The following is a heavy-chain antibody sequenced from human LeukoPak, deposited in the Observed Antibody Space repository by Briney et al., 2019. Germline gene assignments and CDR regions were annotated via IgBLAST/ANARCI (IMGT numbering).Heavy chain of an antibody. Sequence: GASVKVSCKASGYTFTSYYMHWVRQAPGQGLEWMGWINPNSGGTNYAQKFQGRVTMTRDTSISTAYMELSRLRSDDTAVYYCARGLIWSGYYKGLDYFDYWGQGTLVTVSS. J-gene: IGHJ4*02. D-gene: IGHD3-3*01. CDR2: INPNSGGT. CDR3: ARGLIWSGYYKGLDYFDY. V-gene: IGHV1-2*02. CDR1: GYTFTSYY.